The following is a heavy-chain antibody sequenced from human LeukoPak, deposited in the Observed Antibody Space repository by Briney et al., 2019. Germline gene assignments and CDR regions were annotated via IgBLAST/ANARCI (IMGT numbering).Heavy chain of an antibody. D-gene: IGHD3-22*01. CDR1: GFTFSSHG. Sequence: GRSLRLSCAASGFTFSSHGMHWVRQAPGKGLEWVAVIWYDGSNKNFADSVKGRFTISRDNSKNTLYLQMNSLRAEDTAVYYCARAGSCYDSSGYRRDDAFDIWGRGIMVTVSS. CDR2: IWYDGSNK. V-gene: IGHV3-33*01. CDR3: ARAGSCYDSSGYRRDDAFDI. J-gene: IGHJ3*02.